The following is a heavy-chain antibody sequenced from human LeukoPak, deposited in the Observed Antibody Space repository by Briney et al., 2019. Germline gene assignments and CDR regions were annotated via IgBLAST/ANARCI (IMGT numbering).Heavy chain of an antibody. D-gene: IGHD6-13*01. V-gene: IGHV4-39*01. CDR2: IYYSGST. CDR1: GGSISSSSYY. Sequence: SETLPLTCTVSGGSISSSSYYWRWIRQPPGKGLEWIGSIYYSGSTYYNPSLKSRVTISVDTSKNQFSLKLSSVTAADTAVYYCARVRYSSSWYPSYFDYWGQGTLVTVSS. J-gene: IGHJ4*02. CDR3: ARVRYSSSWYPSYFDY.